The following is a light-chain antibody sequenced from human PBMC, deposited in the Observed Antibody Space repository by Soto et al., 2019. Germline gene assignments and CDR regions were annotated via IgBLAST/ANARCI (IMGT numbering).Light chain of an antibody. Sequence: QSALTQPPSASGSPGQSVTISCTGTSSDVGGYNYVSWYQQHPDKAPKLMIYEVTKRPSGVPDRFSGSKSGNTASLTVSGLQAEDEADYYCSSYAGSNNFDVFGTGTKLTV. CDR2: EVT. CDR1: SSDVGGYNY. J-gene: IGLJ1*01. CDR3: SSYAGSNNFDV. V-gene: IGLV2-8*01.